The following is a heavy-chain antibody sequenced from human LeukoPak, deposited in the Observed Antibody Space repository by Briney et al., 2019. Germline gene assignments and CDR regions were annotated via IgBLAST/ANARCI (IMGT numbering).Heavy chain of an antibody. CDR1: GYTFTSYD. CDR3: ARAVKKYSGSYYGY. Sequence: ASVKVSCKASGYTFTSYDINWVRQATGQGLEWMGWMNPNSGNTGYAQKFQGRVTMTRNTSIGTAYMELSSLRSEDTAVYYCARAVKKYSGSYYGYWGQGTLVTVSS. J-gene: IGHJ4*02. D-gene: IGHD1-26*01. CDR2: MNPNSGNT. V-gene: IGHV1-8*01.